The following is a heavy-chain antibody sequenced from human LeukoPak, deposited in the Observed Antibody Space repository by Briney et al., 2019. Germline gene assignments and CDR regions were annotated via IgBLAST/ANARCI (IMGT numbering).Heavy chain of an antibody. V-gene: IGHV3-9*01. J-gene: IGHJ4*02. CDR3: AKDSGSGSYYNPLFDY. CDR1: GFTFDDYA. CDR2: ISWNSGSI. Sequence: SLRLSCAASGFTFDDYAMHWARQAPGKGLEWVSGISWNSGSIGYADSVKGRFTISRDNAKNSLYLQMNSLRAEDTALYYCAKDSGSGSYYNPLFDYWGQGTLVTVSS. D-gene: IGHD3-10*01.